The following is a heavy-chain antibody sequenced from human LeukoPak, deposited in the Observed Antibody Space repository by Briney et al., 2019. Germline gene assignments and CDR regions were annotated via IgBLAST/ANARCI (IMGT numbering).Heavy chain of an antibody. D-gene: IGHD3/OR15-3a*01. CDR1: GASISSGGYS. CDR3: ARGARTGVIDY. Sequence: TLSPTRALSGASISSGGYSSSWIRHQPRNGLEWIGYIYHSGSTYYNPSPKSRVTISVDRSKNQFSLKLSSVTAADTAVYYCARGARTGVIDYWGKGTLVTVSS. J-gene: IGHJ4*02. V-gene: IGHV4-30-2*01. CDR2: IYHSGST.